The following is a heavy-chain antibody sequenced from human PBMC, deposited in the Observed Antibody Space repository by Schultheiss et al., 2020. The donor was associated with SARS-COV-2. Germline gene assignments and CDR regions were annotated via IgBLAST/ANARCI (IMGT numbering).Heavy chain of an antibody. CDR1: GGSFSGYY. CDR3: ARDTTVGEFDY. Sequence: SETLSLTCAVYGGSFSGYYWTWIRQPPGKGLEWIGEINNSGSTNYNPSLKSRVTISVDTSKNQFSLKLSSVTAADTAVYYCARDTTVGEFDYWGQGTLVTVSS. D-gene: IGHD4-23*01. J-gene: IGHJ4*02. V-gene: IGHV4-34*01. CDR2: INNSGST.